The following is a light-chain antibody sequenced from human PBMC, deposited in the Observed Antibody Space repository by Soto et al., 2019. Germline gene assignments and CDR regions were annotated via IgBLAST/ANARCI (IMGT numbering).Light chain of an antibody. Sequence: EIVMTLSPLFMSVTHGNAAAISCMSSQSLLHSNGYNFLDWYLQKPGQSPQLLIYLGSSRSSGVPDRFSGSGSGTDFTLKIDRVEAEDVGSYYCMQGLQTPPTFGQGTRLEIK. CDR1: QSLLHSNGYNF. CDR3: MQGLQTPPT. V-gene: IGKV2-28*01. J-gene: IGKJ5*01. CDR2: LGS.